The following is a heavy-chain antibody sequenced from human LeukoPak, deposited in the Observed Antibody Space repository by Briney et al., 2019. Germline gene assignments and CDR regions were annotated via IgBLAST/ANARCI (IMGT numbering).Heavy chain of an antibody. CDR3: ARDLLGSGWYSHGMDV. J-gene: IGHJ6*02. Sequence: PSETLSLTCTVSGGSISSYYWSWIRQPPGKGLEWIGYIYYSGSTNYNPSLKSRVTISVDTSKNQFSLKLSSVTAADTAVYYCARDLLGSGWYSHGMDVWGQGTTVTVSS. CDR1: GGSISSYY. CDR2: IYYSGST. D-gene: IGHD6-19*01. V-gene: IGHV4-59*01.